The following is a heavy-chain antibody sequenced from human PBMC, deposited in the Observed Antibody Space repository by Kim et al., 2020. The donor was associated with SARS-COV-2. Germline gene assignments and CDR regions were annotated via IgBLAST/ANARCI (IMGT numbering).Heavy chain of an antibody. V-gene: IGHV3-33*06. CDR2: INSDGSNK. J-gene: IGHJ4*02. CDR1: GFTFSVYG. Sequence: GGSLRLSCAASGFTFSVYGMHWVRQAPGKGLEWVAVINSDGSNKYYADSVMGRFTISRDNTKNMLFLQMNSLRAEDTAVYYCAKFESWGQGTLVTVSP. CDR3: AKFES.